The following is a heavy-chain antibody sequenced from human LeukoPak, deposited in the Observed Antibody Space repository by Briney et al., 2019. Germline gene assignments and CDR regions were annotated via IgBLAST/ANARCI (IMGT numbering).Heavy chain of an antibody. Sequence: ASVTVSCKASGYTFTGYYMHWVRQAPGQGLEGMGWINPNSGGTNYAQKFQGRVTMTRDTSISTAYMELSRLRSDDTAVYYCAHLEMATIRTDFDYWGQGTLVTVSS. CDR1: GYTFTGYY. CDR3: AHLEMATIRTDFDY. J-gene: IGHJ4*02. V-gene: IGHV1-2*02. D-gene: IGHD5-24*01. CDR2: INPNSGGT.